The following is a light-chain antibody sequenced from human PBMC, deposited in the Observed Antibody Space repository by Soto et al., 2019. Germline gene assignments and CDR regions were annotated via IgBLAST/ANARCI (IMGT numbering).Light chain of an antibody. Sequence: ELVMTQSPATLSVSPGERATLSCRASQSVSSNLAWYQQKPGQAPRLLIYGASTRATGIPARFSGSGSGTEFTLTISSLQSEDFAVYYCQQYNNWPLTFGQGTKVAI. CDR1: QSVSSN. J-gene: IGKJ1*01. V-gene: IGKV3-15*01. CDR3: QQYNNWPLT. CDR2: GAS.